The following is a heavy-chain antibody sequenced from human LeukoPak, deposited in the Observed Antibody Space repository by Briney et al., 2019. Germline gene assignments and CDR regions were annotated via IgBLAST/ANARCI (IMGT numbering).Heavy chain of an antibody. CDR3: AKAAVAGTRYYYYMDV. V-gene: IGHV3-9*01. J-gene: IGHJ6*03. D-gene: IGHD6-19*01. CDR2: ISWNSGSI. CDR1: GFTFDDYA. Sequence: GGSLRLSCAVSGFTFDDYAMHWVRQAPGKGLEWVSGISWNSGSIGYADSVKGRFTISRDNAKNSLYLQMNSLRAEDTALYYCAKAAVAGTRYYYYMDVWGKGTTVTISS.